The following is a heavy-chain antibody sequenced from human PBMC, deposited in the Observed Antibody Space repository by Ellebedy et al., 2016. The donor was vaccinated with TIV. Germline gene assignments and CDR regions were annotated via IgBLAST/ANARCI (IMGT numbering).Heavy chain of an antibody. CDR3: ARDPVGVGPAFDV. CDR1: GLTFSSHA. CDR2: ITESGVNT. J-gene: IGHJ3*01. D-gene: IGHD4-23*01. Sequence: PGGSLRLSWAASGLTFSSHAMSWVRQAPGKGLEWVSSITESGVNTYYADSVKGRFTIPKDNSKDTLFLQMNSLRAEDTAIYFCARDPVGVGPAFDVWGQGTMVTVSS. V-gene: IGHV3-23*01.